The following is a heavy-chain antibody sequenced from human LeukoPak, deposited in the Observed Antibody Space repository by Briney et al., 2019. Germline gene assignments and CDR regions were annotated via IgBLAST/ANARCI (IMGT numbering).Heavy chain of an antibody. CDR3: ARGRGSSGWRVDY. V-gene: IGHV3-7*04. CDR2: IKEDGSEK. Sequence: PGGSLRLSCAASGFTFRNYWMSWVRQAPGKGLEWVANIKEDGSEKYYVDSVKGRFTISRDNAKNSLYPQMNSLRAEDTAVYYCARGRGSSGWRVDYWGQGTLVTVSS. CDR1: GFTFRNYW. D-gene: IGHD6-19*01. J-gene: IGHJ4*02.